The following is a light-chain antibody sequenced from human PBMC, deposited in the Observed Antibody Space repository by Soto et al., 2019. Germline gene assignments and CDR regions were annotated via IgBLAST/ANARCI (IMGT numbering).Light chain of an antibody. J-gene: IGKJ4*01. Sequence: EIVLTQSPATLSLSPGERATLSCRASQSVSSLLAWYQQKPGQPPSLLISDASNRATGVPARFSGSGSGTAFTLNISSLEPEDFALYYCQQRSNWPLSFGGGTKVE. CDR3: QQRSNWPLS. CDR1: QSVSSL. CDR2: DAS. V-gene: IGKV3-11*01.